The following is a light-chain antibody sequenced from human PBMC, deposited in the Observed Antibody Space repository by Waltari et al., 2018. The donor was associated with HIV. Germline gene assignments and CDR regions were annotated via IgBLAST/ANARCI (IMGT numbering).Light chain of an antibody. J-gene: IGLJ2*01. V-gene: IGLV6-57*01. CDR1: SGSIASSY. Sequence: NFMLTQPHSVSESPGKTVTISCTRSSGSIASSYVQWYQKRPGSSPTTVIYEDYQRPSGVPDLFSGSIDSSSNAAALSISGLKTDDEADYYCQSYDTNNVIFGGGTKLTVL. CDR3: QSYDTNNVI. CDR2: EDY.